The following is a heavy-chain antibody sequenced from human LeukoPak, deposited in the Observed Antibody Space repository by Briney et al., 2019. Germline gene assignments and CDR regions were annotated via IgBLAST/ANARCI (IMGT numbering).Heavy chain of an antibody. D-gene: IGHD6-19*01. CDR3: AKDRVVAGTTGAFDI. J-gene: IGHJ3*02. CDR2: IRYDGSNK. CDR1: GFTFSSYG. V-gene: IGHV3-30*02. Sequence: PGGSLRLSCAASGFTFSSYGMHWVRQAPGKGLEWVAFIRYDGSNKYYADSVKGRFTISRDNSKNTLYLQMNSPRAEDTAVYYCAKDRVVAGTTGAFDIWGQGTMVTVSS.